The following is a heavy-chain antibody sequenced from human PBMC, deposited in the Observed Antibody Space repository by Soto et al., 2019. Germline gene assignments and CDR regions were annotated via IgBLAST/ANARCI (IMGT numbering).Heavy chain of an antibody. V-gene: IGHV5-51*01. CDR1: GYSFTSYW. D-gene: IGHD3-3*01. Sequence: PGESLQISCKGSGYSFTSYWIGWVRQMPGKGLEWMGIIYPGDSDTRYSPSFQGQVTISADKSISTAYLQWSSLKASDTAMYYCALFGGSREDYYYYGMDVWGQGTTVTVSS. J-gene: IGHJ6*02. CDR3: ALFGGSREDYYYYGMDV. CDR2: IYPGDSDT.